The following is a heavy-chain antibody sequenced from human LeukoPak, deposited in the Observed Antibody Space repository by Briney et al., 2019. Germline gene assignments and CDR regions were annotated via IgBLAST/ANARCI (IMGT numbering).Heavy chain of an antibody. J-gene: IGHJ4*02. Sequence: GGSLRLSCAASALTFRSYGMHWVRQAPGKGLEWVAFIRYDGSNKYYADSVKGRFTISRDNSKNTLYLQMNSLRAEDTAVYYCAKDRGGSYFGSAFDYWGQGTLVTVSS. D-gene: IGHD1-26*01. V-gene: IGHV3-30*02. CDR3: AKDRGGSYFGSAFDY. CDR1: ALTFRSYG. CDR2: IRYDGSNK.